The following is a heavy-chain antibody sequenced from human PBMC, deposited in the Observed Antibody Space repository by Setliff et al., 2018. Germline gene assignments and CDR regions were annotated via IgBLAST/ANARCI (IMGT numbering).Heavy chain of an antibody. CDR3: ARGGRSSTRGWYMDA. CDR1: NFSLTSGSF. CDR2: VYHRGST. D-gene: IGHD2-2*01. V-gene: IGHV4-38-2*02. J-gene: IGHJ6*03. Sequence: SETLSLTCTVSNFSLTSGSFWAWVRQPPGKGLEWIATVYHRGSTDYKPSLKSRATISVDTSKNQFSLKLTSMTAADTAVYFCARGGRSSTRGWYMDAWGKGTSVSVSS.